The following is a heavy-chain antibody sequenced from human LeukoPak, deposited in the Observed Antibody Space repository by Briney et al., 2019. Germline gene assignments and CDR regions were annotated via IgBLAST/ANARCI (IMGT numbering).Heavy chain of an antibody. J-gene: IGHJ4*02. D-gene: IGHD2-15*01. Sequence: GGSLRLSCAASGFTVSSNYMSWVRQAPGKGLEWVSAISGSGGSTYYADSVKGRFTISRDNSKNTLYLQTNSLRAEDTAVYYCAKYSPAYCSGGSCLNCFDYWGQGTLVTVSS. V-gene: IGHV3-23*01. CDR3: AKYSPAYCSGGSCLNCFDY. CDR1: GFTVSSNY. CDR2: ISGSGGST.